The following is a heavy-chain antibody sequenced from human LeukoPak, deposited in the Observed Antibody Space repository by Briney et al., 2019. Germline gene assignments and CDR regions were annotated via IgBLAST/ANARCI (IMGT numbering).Heavy chain of an antibody. V-gene: IGHV3-43*02. CDR3: AKDIKYGSSSDAFDI. CDR1: GFTFDDYA. Sequence: GGSLRLSCAASGFTFDDYAMHWVRQALGKGLEWVSLISGDGGSTYYADSVKGRFTISRDNSKNSLYLQMNSLRTEDTALYYCAKDIKYGSSSDAFDIWGQGTMVTVSS. CDR2: ISGDGGST. J-gene: IGHJ3*02. D-gene: IGHD6-6*01.